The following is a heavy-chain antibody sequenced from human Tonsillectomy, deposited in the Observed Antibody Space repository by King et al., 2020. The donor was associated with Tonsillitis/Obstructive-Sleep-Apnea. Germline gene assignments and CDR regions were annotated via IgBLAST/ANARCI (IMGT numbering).Heavy chain of an antibody. Sequence: VQLVESGGGLVQPGGSLRLSCAASGFSFSSYAMRWVRQAPGKGLEWVSVISGSGGNTFYADSVKGRFTIFRDNSKNTLYLQMNSLRADDTAVYYCATTPVRGNMLVVVITAFFDYWGQGTLVTVSS. CDR2: ISGSGGNT. V-gene: IGHV3-23*04. CDR3: ATTPVRGNMLVVVITAFFDY. J-gene: IGHJ4*02. CDR1: GFSFSSYA. D-gene: IGHD3-22*01.